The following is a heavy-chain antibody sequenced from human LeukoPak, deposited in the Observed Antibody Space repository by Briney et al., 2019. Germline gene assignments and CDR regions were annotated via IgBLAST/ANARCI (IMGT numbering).Heavy chain of an antibody. D-gene: IGHD3-10*01. CDR3: ARGDFGGSGSYYNL. Sequence: ASVKVSCKASGYTFTGYYMHWVRQAPGQGLEWMGWINPNSGGTNYAQKFQGRVTMTRNTSISTAYMELSSLRSEDTAVYYCARGDFGGSGSYYNLWGQGTLVTVSS. J-gene: IGHJ4*02. V-gene: IGHV1-2*02. CDR2: INPNSGGT. CDR1: GYTFTGYY.